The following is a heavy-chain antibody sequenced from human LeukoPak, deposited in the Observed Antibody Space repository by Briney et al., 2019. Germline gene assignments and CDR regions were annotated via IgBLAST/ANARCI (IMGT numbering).Heavy chain of an antibody. CDR1: GFTFSSYA. Sequence: PGGSLRLSCAASGFTFSSYAMSWVRQAPGKGLEWVSAVSGSGGSTYYADSVKGRFTISRDNSKNTLYLQMNSLRAEDTAVYYCATDVEMATMPVDYWGQGTLVTVSS. J-gene: IGHJ4*02. CDR2: VSGSGGST. D-gene: IGHD5-24*01. CDR3: ATDVEMATMPVDY. V-gene: IGHV3-23*01.